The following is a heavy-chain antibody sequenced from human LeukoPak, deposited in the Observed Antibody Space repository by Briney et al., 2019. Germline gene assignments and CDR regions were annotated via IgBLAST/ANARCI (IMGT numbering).Heavy chain of an antibody. CDR1: GFTFSSYS. CDR3: ATVRCSGGSCFYNFDH. CDR2: IYASSSFI. J-gene: IGHJ4*02. Sequence: PGGSLRLSCAASGFTFSSYSMNWVRQAPGKGLEWVAYIYASSSFIYYADSVKGRFTISRDNAKNSPYLQMNSLRAEDTAVYYCATVRCSGGSCFYNFDHWGQGSLVTVSS. D-gene: IGHD2-15*01. V-gene: IGHV3-48*01.